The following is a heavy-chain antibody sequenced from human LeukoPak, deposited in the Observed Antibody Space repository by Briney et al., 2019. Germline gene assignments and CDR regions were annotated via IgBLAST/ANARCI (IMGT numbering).Heavy chain of an antibody. Sequence: GGSLRLSCAASGFTFSSYAMSWVRQAPGKGLEWVSAISGSGGSTYYADSVKGRFTISRDNSKNTLYLQMNSLRAEDTAVYYCAKDWSIVVVVAASFDPWGQGTLVTVSS. CDR2: ISGSGGST. CDR3: AKDWSIVVVVAASFDP. J-gene: IGHJ5*02. V-gene: IGHV3-23*01. CDR1: GFTFSSYA. D-gene: IGHD2-15*01.